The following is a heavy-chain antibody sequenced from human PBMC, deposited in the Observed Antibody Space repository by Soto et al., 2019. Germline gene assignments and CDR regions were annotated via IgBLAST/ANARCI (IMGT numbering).Heavy chain of an antibody. D-gene: IGHD3-22*01. V-gene: IGHV3-15*01. J-gene: IGHJ6*02. CDR2: IKTKTDGGTT. CDR1: GFTFNNAW. CDR3: TAAPVGYDSSGCYYYYGMDV. Sequence: GGSLRLSCAASGFTFNNAWMSWVRQAPGKGLEWVGRIKTKTDGGTTDYAAPVKGRFTISRDDSKKTLYLQMNSLKTEDTAVYYCTAAPVGYDSSGCYYYYGMDVWGQGTTVTVSS.